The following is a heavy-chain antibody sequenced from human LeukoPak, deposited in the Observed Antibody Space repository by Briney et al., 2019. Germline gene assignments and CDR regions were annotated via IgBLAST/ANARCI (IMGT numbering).Heavy chain of an antibody. D-gene: IGHD3-22*01. V-gene: IGHV3-9*01. Sequence: QSGGSLRLSCAASGFTFDDYAMHWVRQAPGKGLEWVSGISWNSGSIGYVDSVKGRFTISRDNAKNSLYLQMNSLRAEDTAVYYCARGGQWLEYWGQGTLVTVSS. CDR2: ISWNSGSI. CDR1: GFTFDDYA. J-gene: IGHJ4*02. CDR3: ARGGQWLEY.